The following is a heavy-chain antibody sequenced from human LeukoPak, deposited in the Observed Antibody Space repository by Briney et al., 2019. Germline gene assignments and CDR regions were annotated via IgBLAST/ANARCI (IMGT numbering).Heavy chain of an antibody. CDR3: VAMIRGVGY. J-gene: IGHJ4*02. Sequence: GGSLRLSCAASGFTFRDHYMDWVRQAPGKGLEWVGRSRNEAHSYSTDFAASVRGRASLSRDDSSNSLYLRMNSLRTDDTAVYYCVAMIRGVGYWGQGTLVTVSS. D-gene: IGHD3-10*01. CDR1: GFTFRDHY. CDR2: SRNEAHSYST. V-gene: IGHV3-72*01.